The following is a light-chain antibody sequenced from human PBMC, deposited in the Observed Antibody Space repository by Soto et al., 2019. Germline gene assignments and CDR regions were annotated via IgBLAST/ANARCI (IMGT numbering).Light chain of an antibody. CDR1: QSISSW. V-gene: IGKV1-5*03. CDR2: KAS. J-gene: IGKJ1*01. Sequence: DIQMTQPPSTLSASVGDRVTITCRASQSISSWLAWYQQKPGKAPKLLIYKASSLEGGVPSRFSGSGSGTEFTLTISNLQPDDFATYYCQQYNSYPWTFGQGTKVDIK. CDR3: QQYNSYPWT.